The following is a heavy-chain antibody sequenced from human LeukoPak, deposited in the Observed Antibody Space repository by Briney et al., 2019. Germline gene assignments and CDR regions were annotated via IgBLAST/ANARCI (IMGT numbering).Heavy chain of an antibody. D-gene: IGHD3-10*01. Sequence: SETLSLTCTVSGGSISSSSYYWSWIRQPPGKGLEWIGYIYYSGSTNYNPSLKSRVTISVDTSKNQFSLKLSSVTAADTAVYYCARVEEARGAFDIWGQGTMVTVSS. J-gene: IGHJ3*02. CDR3: ARVEEARGAFDI. CDR1: GGSISSSSYY. V-gene: IGHV4-61*01. CDR2: IYYSGST.